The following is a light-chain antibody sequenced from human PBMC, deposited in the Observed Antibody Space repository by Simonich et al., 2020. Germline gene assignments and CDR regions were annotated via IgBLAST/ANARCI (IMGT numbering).Light chain of an antibody. CDR2: DAS. CDR3: QQSYSTPYT. Sequence: DIQMTQCPSSLSASVGDRVTITCQASKDISNYLNWYQQKPGKAPKLLIYDASNLETGVPSRFSGSGSGTDFTLTISSLQPEDFATYYCQQSYSTPYTFGQGTKLEIK. J-gene: IGKJ2*01. V-gene: IGKV1-39*01. CDR1: KDISNY.